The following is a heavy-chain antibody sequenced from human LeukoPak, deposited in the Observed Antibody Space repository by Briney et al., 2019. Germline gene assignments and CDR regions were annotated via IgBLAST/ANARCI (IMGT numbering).Heavy chain of an antibody. CDR1: GGSISSYY. V-gene: IGHV4-59*08. CDR2: IYYSGST. D-gene: IGHD3-22*01. CDR3: AGMSSGYYYGMDA. Sequence: SETLSLTCTVSGGSISSYYWSWIRQPPGKGLEWIGYIYYSGSTNYNPSLKSRVTISVDTSNNQFSLNLSSVTAADTAVYYCAGMSSGYYYGMDAWGQGTTVTVSS. J-gene: IGHJ6*02.